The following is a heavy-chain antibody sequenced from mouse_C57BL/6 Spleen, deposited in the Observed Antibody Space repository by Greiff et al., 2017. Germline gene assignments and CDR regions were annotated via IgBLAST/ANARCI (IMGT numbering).Heavy chain of an antibody. CDR3: GKSFLFYAMDY. J-gene: IGHJ4*01. V-gene: IGHV3-6*01. CDR2: ISYDGSN. Sequence: EVQLQQSGPGLVKPSQSLSLTCSVTGYSITSGYYWNWIRQFPGNKLEWMGYISYDGSNNYNPSLKNRISITRDTSKNQFFLKLNSVTTEDTATYYCGKSFLFYAMDYWGQGTSVTVSS. CDR1: GYSITSGYY.